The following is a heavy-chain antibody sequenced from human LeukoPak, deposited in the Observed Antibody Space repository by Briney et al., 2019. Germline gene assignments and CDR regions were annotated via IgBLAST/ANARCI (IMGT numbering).Heavy chain of an antibody. CDR2: IYTSGST. CDR1: GGSISGYY. CDR3: ARGIAAASERALDI. J-gene: IGHJ3*02. V-gene: IGHV4-4*07. D-gene: IGHD6-13*01. Sequence: SETLSLTCTVSGGSISGYYWSWIRQPAGKGLEWIERIYTSGSTDYNPSLKSRVTMSVDTSKNQFSLKLTSVTAADTAVYYCARGIAAASERALDIWGQGTTVTVSS.